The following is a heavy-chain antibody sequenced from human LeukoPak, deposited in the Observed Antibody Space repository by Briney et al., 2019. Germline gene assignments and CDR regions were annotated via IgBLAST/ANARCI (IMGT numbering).Heavy chain of an antibody. V-gene: IGHV3-9*03. Sequence: PGGSLRLSCAASGFTFDDYAMHWVRQAPGKGLEWASGISWNSGSIGYADSVKGRFTISRDNAKNSLYLQMNSLRAEDMALYYCAKDKGSGWYSFYYFDYWGQGTLVTVSS. J-gene: IGHJ4*02. CDR3: AKDKGSGWYSFYYFDY. CDR1: GFTFDDYA. CDR2: ISWNSGSI. D-gene: IGHD6-19*01.